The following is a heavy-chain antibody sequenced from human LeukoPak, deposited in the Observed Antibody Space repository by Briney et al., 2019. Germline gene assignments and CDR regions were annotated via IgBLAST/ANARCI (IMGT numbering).Heavy chain of an antibody. CDR3: AKDGVGYSSSWYYFDY. D-gene: IGHD6-13*01. Sequence: GGSLKLSCAASGFTFDDYAMHWVRQAPGKGLEWVSLISGDGGSTYYADSVKGRFTISRDNSKNSLYLQMNSLRTEDTALYYCAKDGVGYSSSWYYFDYWGQGTLVTVSS. CDR1: GFTFDDYA. CDR2: ISGDGGST. J-gene: IGHJ4*02. V-gene: IGHV3-43*02.